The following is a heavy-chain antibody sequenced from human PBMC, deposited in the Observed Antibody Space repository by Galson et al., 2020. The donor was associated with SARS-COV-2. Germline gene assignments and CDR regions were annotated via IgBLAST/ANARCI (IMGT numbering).Heavy chain of an antibody. D-gene: IGHD3-10*01. CDR3: VRDLMVREIAFDK. V-gene: IGHV3-11*01. CDR1: GFSFSDSF. CDR2: ISGRSNTI. J-gene: IGHJ4*02. Sequence: KIGESLKISCAASGFSFSDSFMGWVRQSPGRRLEWLSYISGRSNTIYYADSVMGRFTVSRDNAKNALYLQMDNLRDDDTAIYYCVRDLMVREIAFDKWGQGTQVTVSS.